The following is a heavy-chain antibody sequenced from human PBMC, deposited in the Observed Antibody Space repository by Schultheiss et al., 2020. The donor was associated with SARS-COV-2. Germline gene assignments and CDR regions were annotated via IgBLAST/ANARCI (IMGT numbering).Heavy chain of an antibody. CDR2: INPSGGST. J-gene: IGHJ4*02. D-gene: IGHD6-25*01. CDR3: AREGGYRGFDY. CDR1: GYTFTSYG. Sequence: ASVKVSCKASGYTFTSYGISWVRQAPGQGLEWMGIINPSGGSTSYAQKFQGRVTMTRDTSTSTVYMELSSLRSEDTAVYYCAREGGYRGFDYWGQGTLVTVSS. V-gene: IGHV1-46*01.